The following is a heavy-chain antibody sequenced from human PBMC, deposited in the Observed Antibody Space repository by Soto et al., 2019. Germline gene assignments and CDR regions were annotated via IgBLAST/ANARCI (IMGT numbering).Heavy chain of an antibody. J-gene: IGHJ6*02. CDR2: IYRSDSDI. V-gene: IGHV5-51*01. CDR1: GYRFTNYW. D-gene: IGHD6-19*01. CDR3: ARHFRHERSGWYNAMDV. Sequence: LGESLKISCKGSGYRFTNYWIAWVRQRPGKGLEWMGIIYRSDSDIRYSPSFQGQVTISADKSINTAYLQWSSLKASDTAMYYCARHFRHERSGWYNAMDVWGQGTTVTVSS.